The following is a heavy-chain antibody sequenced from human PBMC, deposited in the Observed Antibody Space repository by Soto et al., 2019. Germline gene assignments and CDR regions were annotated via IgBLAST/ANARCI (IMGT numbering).Heavy chain of an antibody. CDR2: ISAYNGNT. V-gene: IGHV1-18*01. CDR3: AREYYYDSSGSYYRYYYGMDV. J-gene: IGHJ6*02. Sequence: QAQLVQSGAEVKKPGASVKVSCKASGYTFSSYGISWVRQAPGQGLEWMGWISAYNGNTNYAQKLQGRVTMTTDTSTSTAYVELRSLRSDDTAVYYCAREYYYDSSGSYYRYYYGMDVWGQGTTVTVSS. D-gene: IGHD3-22*01. CDR1: GYTFSSYG.